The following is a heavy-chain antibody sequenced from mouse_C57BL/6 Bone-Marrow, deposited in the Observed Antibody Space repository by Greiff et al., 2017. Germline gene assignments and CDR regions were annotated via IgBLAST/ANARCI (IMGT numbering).Heavy chain of an antibody. CDR3: ARPYYSNYWYFDV. D-gene: IGHD2-5*01. CDR1: GYTFTSYW. Sequence: QVQLQQPGAELVKPGASVKMSCKASGYTFTSYWITWVKQRPGHGLEWIGDIYPGSGSTNYIEKVKSKAPLTVDTSSSTAYMPLSSLTSEDSAVYYCARPYYSNYWYFDVWGTGTTVTVSS. CDR2: IYPGSGST. J-gene: IGHJ1*03. V-gene: IGHV1-55*01.